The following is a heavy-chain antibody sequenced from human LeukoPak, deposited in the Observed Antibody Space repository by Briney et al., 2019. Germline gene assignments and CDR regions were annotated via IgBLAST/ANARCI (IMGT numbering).Heavy chain of an antibody. CDR1: GYSISSGYY. CDR2: IYHSGST. D-gene: IGHD2-15*01. CDR3: ARDGYCSGGSCLINWFDP. J-gene: IGHJ5*02. Sequence: SETLSLTCTVSGYSISSGYYWGWIRQPPGKGLEWIGSIYHSGSTYYNPSLKSRVTISVDTSKNQFSLKLRSVTAADTAVYYCARDGYCSGGSCLINWFDPWGQGTLVTVSS. V-gene: IGHV4-38-2*02.